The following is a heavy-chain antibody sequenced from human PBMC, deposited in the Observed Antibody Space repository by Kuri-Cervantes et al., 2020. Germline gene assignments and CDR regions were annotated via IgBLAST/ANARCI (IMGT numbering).Heavy chain of an antibody. CDR2: IIPIFGTT. Sequence: SVKVSCKASGGTFSSYAISWVRQAPGQGLEWMGGIIPIFGTTYCAQKFQGRVTFTTDESTSTAYMELSSLRSEDTAVYYCARDAQNSDWPYYFDYWGQGTLVTVSS. V-gene: IGHV1-69*05. CDR1: GGTFSSYA. CDR3: ARDAQNSDWPYYFDY. J-gene: IGHJ4*02. D-gene: IGHD6-19*01.